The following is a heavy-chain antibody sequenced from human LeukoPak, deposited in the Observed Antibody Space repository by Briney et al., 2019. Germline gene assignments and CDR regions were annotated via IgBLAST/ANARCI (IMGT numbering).Heavy chain of an antibody. Sequence: GGSLRLSCAASGFPFDDYAMHWVRQAPGKGLEWVSGISWNSGSIGYADSVKGRFTISRDNAKISLYLQMDSPRAEDTALYYCAKDIGYYDILTGYSEAFDIWGQGTMVTVSS. CDR2: ISWNSGSI. CDR1: GFPFDDYA. D-gene: IGHD3-9*01. CDR3: AKDIGYYDILTGYSEAFDI. V-gene: IGHV3-9*01. J-gene: IGHJ3*02.